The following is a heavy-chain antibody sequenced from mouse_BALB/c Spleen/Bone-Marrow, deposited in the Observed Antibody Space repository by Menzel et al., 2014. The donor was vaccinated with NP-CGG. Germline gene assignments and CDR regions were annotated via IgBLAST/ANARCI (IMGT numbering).Heavy chain of an antibody. CDR1: GFSLTSYA. J-gene: IGHJ2*01. CDR2: IWAGGST. D-gene: IGHD2-12*01. V-gene: IGHV2-9*02. Sequence: QVQLQQSGPGLVPPSQSLSITCTASGFSLTSYALHWVRQPPGKGLEWLGVIWAGGSTNFNSALMSRLNISKDNSKSQVFLKMNSLQTDDTAVYYCARDYCYYKDVGDYWGQGTTLTVSS. CDR3: ARDYCYYKDVGDY.